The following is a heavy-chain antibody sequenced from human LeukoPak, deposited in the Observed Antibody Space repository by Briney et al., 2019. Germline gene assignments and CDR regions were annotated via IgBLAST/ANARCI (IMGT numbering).Heavy chain of an antibody. Sequence: GESLKISCKGSEYSFTTYWIGWVRQMPGKGLEWMGIIYPGDSDTRYSPSFQGQVTISADKSISTAYLQWSSLKASDTAIYYCARRDCSSTSCPFDIWGQGAMVTVSS. CDR1: EYSFTTYW. CDR2: IYPGDSDT. J-gene: IGHJ3*02. D-gene: IGHD2-2*01. V-gene: IGHV5-51*01. CDR3: ARRDCSSTSCPFDI.